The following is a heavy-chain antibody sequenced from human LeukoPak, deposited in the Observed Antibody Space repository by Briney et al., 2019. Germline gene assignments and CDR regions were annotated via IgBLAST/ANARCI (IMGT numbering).Heavy chain of an antibody. Sequence: GGSLRLSCAASGFTFSSYSMNWVRQAPGKGLEWVSSTSSSSSYIYYADSVKGRFTISRDNAKNSLYLQMNSLRAEDTAVYYCARGVRRVVSYYMDVWGKGTTVTVSS. D-gene: IGHD2-2*01. CDR1: GFTFSSYS. J-gene: IGHJ6*03. CDR3: ARGVRRVVSYYMDV. CDR2: TSSSSSYI. V-gene: IGHV3-21*01.